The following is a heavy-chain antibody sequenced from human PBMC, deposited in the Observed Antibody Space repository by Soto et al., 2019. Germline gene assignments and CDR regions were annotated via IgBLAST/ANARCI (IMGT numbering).Heavy chain of an antibody. V-gene: IGHV1-46*01. CDR3: ARGDTIFGVVIIRPYYYGMDV. Sequence: GASVKVSCKASGYTFTSYYMHWVRQAPGQGLEWMGKINPSGGSTSYAQKFQGRVTMTRDTSTSTVYMELSSLRSEDTAVYYCARGDTIFGVVIIRPYYYGMDVWGQGTTVTVSS. D-gene: IGHD3-3*01. CDR2: INPSGGST. CDR1: GYTFTSYY. J-gene: IGHJ6*02.